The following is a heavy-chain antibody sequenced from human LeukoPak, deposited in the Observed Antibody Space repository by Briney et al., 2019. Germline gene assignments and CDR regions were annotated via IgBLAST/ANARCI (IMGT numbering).Heavy chain of an antibody. CDR2: VYPSDSDT. D-gene: IGHD3-10*01. CDR3: ARLSFGDLSPFDY. Sequence: GESLKISCKGSGYSFTSYWIGWVRQMPGKGLEWMGIVYPSDSDTRYSPSFQGQVTLSADKSISTAYLQWSSLKASDTAMYYCARLSFGDLSPFDYWGQGTLVTVSS. J-gene: IGHJ4*02. V-gene: IGHV5-51*01. CDR1: GYSFTSYW.